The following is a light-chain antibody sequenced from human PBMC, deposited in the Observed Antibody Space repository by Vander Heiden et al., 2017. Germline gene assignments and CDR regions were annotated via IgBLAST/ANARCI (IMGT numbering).Light chain of an antibody. J-gene: IGKJ2*01. CDR2: DAS. CDR1: QDISNY. Sequence: DIQMTQSPASLSASVGDRVTITCQASQDISNYLNWYQQKPGKAPKLLIYDASNLETGVPSRFSGSGSGTDLTFTISRLQPEDIATYYCQQEDNLPSTFGQGTKMEIK. V-gene: IGKV1-33*01. CDR3: QQEDNLPST.